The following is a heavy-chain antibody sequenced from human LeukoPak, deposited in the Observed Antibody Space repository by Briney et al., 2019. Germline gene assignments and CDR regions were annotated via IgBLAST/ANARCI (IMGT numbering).Heavy chain of an antibody. CDR1: GGSFSGYY. D-gene: IGHD5-24*01. V-gene: IGHV4-34*01. CDR3: ASYRWLQFDY. J-gene: IGHJ4*02. CDR2: INHSGST. Sequence: SETLSLTCAVYGGSFSGYYWSWIRQPPGKELEWIGEINHSGSTNYNPSLKSRVTISVDTSKNQFSLKLSSVTAADTAVYYCASYRWLQFDYWGQGTLVTVSS.